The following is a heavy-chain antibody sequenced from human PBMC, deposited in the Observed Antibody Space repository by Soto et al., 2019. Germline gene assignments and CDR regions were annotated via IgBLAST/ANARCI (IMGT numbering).Heavy chain of an antibody. CDR3: AKEKISTSCCNWFDP. J-gene: IGHJ5*02. CDR1: GFIFSNFA. D-gene: IGHD2-2*01. V-gene: IGHV3-23*01. Sequence: GGSLRLSCAASGFIFSNFAMYWVRRAPGKGLEWVSSIRQSGDRSSYADSAKGRFTISRDNSKNTLYLQMNSLRAEDTAVYYCAKEKISTSCCNWFDPWGQGTLVTVSS. CDR2: IRQSGDRS.